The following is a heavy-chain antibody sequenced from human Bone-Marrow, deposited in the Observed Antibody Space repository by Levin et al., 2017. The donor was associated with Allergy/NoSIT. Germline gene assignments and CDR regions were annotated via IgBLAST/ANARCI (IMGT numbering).Heavy chain of an antibody. J-gene: IGHJ6*02. D-gene: IGHD2-2*01. Sequence: ASVKVSCKASGYTFTSYDINWVRQATGQGLEWMGWMNPNSGNTGYAQKFQGRVTMTRNTSISTAYMELSSLRSEDTAVYYCARAGYCSSTSCPPLYYYYGMDVWGQGTTVTVSS. CDR1: GYTFTSYD. V-gene: IGHV1-8*01. CDR2: MNPNSGNT. CDR3: ARAGYCSSTSCPPLYYYYGMDV.